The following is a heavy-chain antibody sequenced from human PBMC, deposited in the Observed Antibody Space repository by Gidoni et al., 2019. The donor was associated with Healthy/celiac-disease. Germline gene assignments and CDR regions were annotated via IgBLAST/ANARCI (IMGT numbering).Heavy chain of an antibody. V-gene: IGHV4-38-2*02. CDR2: IYHSGST. Sequence: QVQLQESGPGLVKPSETLSLTCTVSGYSISSGYYWGWIRQPPGKGLEWIGSIYHSGSTYYNPSLKSRVTISVDTSKNQFSLKLSSVTAADTAVYYCARETTVVSPRDYWGQGTLVTVSS. D-gene: IGHD4-17*01. CDR1: GYSISSGYY. J-gene: IGHJ4*02. CDR3: ARETTVVSPRDY.